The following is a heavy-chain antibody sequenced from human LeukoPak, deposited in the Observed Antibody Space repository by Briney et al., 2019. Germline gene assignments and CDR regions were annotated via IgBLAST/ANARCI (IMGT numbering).Heavy chain of an antibody. CDR3: AKGDDFWSGYYHFDY. D-gene: IGHD3-3*01. CDR2: IIPILGIA. J-gene: IGHJ4*02. Sequence: ASVKVSCKASGGTFSSYAISWVRQAPGQGLEWMGRIIPILGIANYAQKFQGRVTITTDESTSTAYMELSSLRSEDTAVYYCAKGDDFWSGYYHFDYWGQGTLVTVSS. V-gene: IGHV1-69*04. CDR1: GGTFSSYA.